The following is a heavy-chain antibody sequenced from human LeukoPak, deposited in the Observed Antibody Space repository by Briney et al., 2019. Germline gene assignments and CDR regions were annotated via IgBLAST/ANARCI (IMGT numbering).Heavy chain of an antibody. CDR2: IQFDGGDI. CDR1: GLTFSNYG. D-gene: IGHD1-1*01. Sequence: GGSLRLSCAASGLTFSNYGMHWVRQAPGKGLEWVAFIQFDGGDIFYTDSVKGRFTISRDNSKNTLFLQMNSLRTDDTAMYYCAEDQQLEPFHYWGQGTLVTVSS. J-gene: IGHJ4*02. CDR3: AEDQQLEPFHY. V-gene: IGHV3-30*02.